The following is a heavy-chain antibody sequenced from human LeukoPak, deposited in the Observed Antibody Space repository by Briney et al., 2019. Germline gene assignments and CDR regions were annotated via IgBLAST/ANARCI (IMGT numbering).Heavy chain of an antibody. CDR3: AKAVAAAAGNFDY. CDR2: LRGDGGT. J-gene: IGHJ4*02. CDR1: GFTFSSYA. Sequence: GGSLRLSCAASGFTFSSYAMSWVRQAPARGLEWVSSLRGDGGTFYADSVKGRFTISRDNSKNTLYLQMNSLRAEDTAVYYCAKAVAAAAGNFDYWGQGTLVTVSS. V-gene: IGHV3-23*01. D-gene: IGHD6-13*01.